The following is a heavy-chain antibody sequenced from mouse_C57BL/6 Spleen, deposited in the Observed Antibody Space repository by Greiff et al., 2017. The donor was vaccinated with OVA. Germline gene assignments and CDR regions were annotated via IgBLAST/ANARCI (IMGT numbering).Heavy chain of an antibody. CDR1: GFTFSSYA. J-gene: IGHJ3*01. D-gene: IGHD2-3*01. Sequence: EVNVVESGGGLVKPGGSLKLSCAASGFTFSSYAMSWVRQTPEKRLEWVATISDGGSYTYYPDNVKGRFTISRDNAKNNLYLQMSHLKSEDTAMYYCASSDGYYPSWFAYWGQGTLVTVSA. V-gene: IGHV5-4*03. CDR2: ISDGGSYT. CDR3: ASSDGYYPSWFAY.